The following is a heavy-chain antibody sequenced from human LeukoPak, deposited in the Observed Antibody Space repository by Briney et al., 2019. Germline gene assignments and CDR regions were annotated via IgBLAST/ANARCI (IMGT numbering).Heavy chain of an antibody. CDR2: SEYSGTTC. V-gene: IGHV3-48*02. CDR3: ARISGFTLDY. J-gene: IGHJ4*02. CDR1: TFTFSSYS. Sequence: GGSLRLSCATSTFTFSSYSMNWVRQAPGKGLEWVSYSEYSGTTCYYADSVKGRFTVSRDNAKNSLYLQMSSLRDEDTAVYYCARISGFTLDYWGPGTLVTVSS.